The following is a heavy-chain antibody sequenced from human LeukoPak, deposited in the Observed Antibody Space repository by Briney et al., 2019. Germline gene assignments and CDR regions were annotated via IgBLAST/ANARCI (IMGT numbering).Heavy chain of an antibody. J-gene: IGHJ4*02. V-gene: IGHV3-23*01. D-gene: IGHD3-10*01. Sequence: PGGSLRLSCAASGFTFSSYAMSWVRQAPGKGLEWVSYISGSGGSTYYADSVKGRFTISRDTSKNTLYLQMNSLRAEDTVVYYCAKDSITMVRGVIIVFDYWGQGTLVTVSS. CDR1: GFTFSSYA. CDR2: ISGSGGST. CDR3: AKDSITMVRGVIIVFDY.